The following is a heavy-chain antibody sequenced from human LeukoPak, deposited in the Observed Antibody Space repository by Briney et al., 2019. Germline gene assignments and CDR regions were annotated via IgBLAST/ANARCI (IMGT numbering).Heavy chain of an antibody. V-gene: IGHV3-33*06. CDR1: GFSFTNAG. Sequence: PGGSLRLSCAASGFSFTNAGMHWVRQAPGKGLEWVAVIWYDGSNKYYADSVKGRFTLSRDNSKNTLYLQMNSLRAEDTAVYYCAKRNSGNYFDDWGQGSLVTVSS. D-gene: IGHD1-26*01. CDR3: AKRNSGNYFDD. J-gene: IGHJ4*02. CDR2: IWYDGSNK.